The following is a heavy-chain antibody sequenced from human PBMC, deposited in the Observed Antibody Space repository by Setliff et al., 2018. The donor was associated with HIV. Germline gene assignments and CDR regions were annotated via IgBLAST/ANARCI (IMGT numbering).Heavy chain of an antibody. J-gene: IGHJ6*02. Sequence: PSETLSLTCTVSGGSISSYYWSWIRQPPGKGLEWIGEINDNGSTNYNPSLKSRVTISVDTSKNQFSLKLSSVTAADTAVYYCARVRGRYYYHYAMDVWGQGTTVTVSS. CDR1: GGSISSYY. D-gene: IGHD3-10*01. CDR3: ARVRGRYYYHYAMDV. V-gene: IGHV4-34*01. CDR2: INDNGST.